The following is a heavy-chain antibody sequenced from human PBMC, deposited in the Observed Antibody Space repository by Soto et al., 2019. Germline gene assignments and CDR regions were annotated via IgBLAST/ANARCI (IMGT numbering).Heavy chain of an antibody. V-gene: IGHV3-33*01. D-gene: IGHD5-18*01. Sequence: GGSLRLSCAASGFTFSSYGMHWVRQAPGKGLEWVAVIWYDGSNKYYADSVKGRFTISRDNSKNTLYLQMNSLRAEDTAVYYCAGGYSYGYHLSYWGQGTLVTVSS. CDR3: AGGYSYGYHLSY. CDR2: IWYDGSNK. CDR1: GFTFSSYG. J-gene: IGHJ4*02.